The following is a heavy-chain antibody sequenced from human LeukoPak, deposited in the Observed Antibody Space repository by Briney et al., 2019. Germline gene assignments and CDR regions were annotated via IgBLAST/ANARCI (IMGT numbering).Heavy chain of an antibody. Sequence: SETLSLTCAVYGGSFSGYYWSWIRQPPGKGLEWMGEITHSGSTNYNPSFESRLTISVDTSKNQFSLNLTSVTAADTAVYYCASDIVVVPAARRGWFDPWGQGTLVTVSS. V-gene: IGHV4-34*01. D-gene: IGHD2-2*01. CDR3: ASDIVVVPAARRGWFDP. CDR1: GGSFSGYY. CDR2: ITHSGST. J-gene: IGHJ5*02.